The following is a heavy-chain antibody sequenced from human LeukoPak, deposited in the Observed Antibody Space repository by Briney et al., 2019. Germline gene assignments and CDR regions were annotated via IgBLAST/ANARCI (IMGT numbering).Heavy chain of an antibody. CDR3: ASYGSGSYRFDP. V-gene: IGHV4-31*03. J-gene: IGHJ5*02. D-gene: IGHD3-10*01. CDR1: GGSISSGNYY. CDR2: IHHSGST. Sequence: SETLSLTCTVSGGSISSGNYYWSWIRQHPGKGLEWIGYIHHSGSTYYNPSLKGRVIISVDTSKNQFSLKLNSVTAADTAVYYCASYGSGSYRFDPWGQGTLVTVSS.